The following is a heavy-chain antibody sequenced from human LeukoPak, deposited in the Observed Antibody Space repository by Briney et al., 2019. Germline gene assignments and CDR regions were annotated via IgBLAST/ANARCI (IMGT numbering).Heavy chain of an antibody. Sequence: PGGSLRLSCAASGFTFSSYGMHWVRQAPGKGLEWVAVIWYDGSNKYYADSVKGRFTISRDNSKNTLYLQMNSLRAEDTAVYYCARESSSGSIYYYGMDVWGQGTTVTVSS. D-gene: IGHD6-19*01. V-gene: IGHV3-33*01. CDR2: IWYDGSNK. J-gene: IGHJ6*02. CDR3: ARESSSGSIYYYGMDV. CDR1: GFTFSSYG.